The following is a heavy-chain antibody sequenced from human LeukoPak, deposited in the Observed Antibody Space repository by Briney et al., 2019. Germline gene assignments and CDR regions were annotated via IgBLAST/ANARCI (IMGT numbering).Heavy chain of an antibody. J-gene: IGHJ4*02. D-gene: IGHD6-19*01. CDR3: AKDGRRLAGMIDY. Sequence: GGSLRLSCAASGFTFSSYGMHWVRQAPGKGLGWVAVIWYDGSNKYYADSVKGRFTISRDNSKNTLYLQMNSLRAEDTAVYYCAKDGRRLAGMIDYWGQGTLVTVSS. CDR2: IWYDGSNK. V-gene: IGHV3-33*06. CDR1: GFTFSSYG.